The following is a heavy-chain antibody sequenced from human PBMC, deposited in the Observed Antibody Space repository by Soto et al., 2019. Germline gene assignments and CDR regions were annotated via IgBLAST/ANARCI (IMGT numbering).Heavy chain of an antibody. CDR2: ISGRGLST. CDR1: GFTFSGYT. Sequence: GGSLRLSCAASGFTFSGYTMTWVRQAPGKGLEWVSSISGRGLSTSYADSVKGRFTISRDNSRNTLYLQMNSLRAEDTAIYYCAKAGMTSMISWFDPWGQGTLVTVSS. D-gene: IGHD3-16*01. CDR3: AKAGMTSMISWFDP. V-gene: IGHV3-23*01. J-gene: IGHJ5*02.